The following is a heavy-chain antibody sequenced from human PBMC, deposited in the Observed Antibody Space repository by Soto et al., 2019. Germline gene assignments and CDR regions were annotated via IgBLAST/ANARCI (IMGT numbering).Heavy chain of an antibody. J-gene: IGHJ4*02. Sequence: GGSLRLSCAASGFTFSSYGMHWVRQAPGKGLEWLAVIWYDGSNKYYADSVKGRFTISRDNSKNTLYLQMNSLRAEDTAVYYCARDLYYCDSSGYYYRTLDYWGQGTLVTVSS. CDR3: ARDLYYCDSSGYYYRTLDY. D-gene: IGHD3-22*01. CDR1: GFTFSSYG. V-gene: IGHV3-33*01. CDR2: IWYDGSNK.